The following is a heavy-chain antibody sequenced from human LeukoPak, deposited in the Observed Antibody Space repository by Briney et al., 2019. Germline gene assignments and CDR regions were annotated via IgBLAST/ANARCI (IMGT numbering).Heavy chain of an antibody. CDR2: ISSSGGTT. Sequence: PGGSLRLSCAASGFPFSSYATGWVRQAPGKGLEWVSGISSSGGTTYYADSVKGRFTISRDNSKNTLYLQMNSLRAEDTAVYYCAKDHYPAIVPNYYYGVDVWGRGTTVTVSS. D-gene: IGHD2/OR15-2a*01. CDR3: AKDHYPAIVPNYYYGVDV. CDR1: GFPFSSYA. V-gene: IGHV3-23*01. J-gene: IGHJ6*02.